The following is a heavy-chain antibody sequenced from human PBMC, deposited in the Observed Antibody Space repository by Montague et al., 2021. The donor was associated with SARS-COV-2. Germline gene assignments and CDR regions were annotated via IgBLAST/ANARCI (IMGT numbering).Heavy chain of an antibody. CDR2: TNYRSKWTS. CDR3: VRDTGSAQAGFDA. J-gene: IGHJ4*02. D-gene: IGHD4-17*01. Sequence: CAISGDSVWSNTAAWNWIRQSPSGGLEWLGRTNYRSKWTSDYATSVEGRISIDPDTSKNQFFLHLRSVTPEDTGVYYCVRDTGSAQAGFDAWGQETLVTVSS. V-gene: IGHV6-1*01. CDR1: GDSVWSNTAA.